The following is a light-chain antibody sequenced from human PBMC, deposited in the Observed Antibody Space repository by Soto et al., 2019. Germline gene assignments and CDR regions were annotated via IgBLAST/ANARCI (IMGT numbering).Light chain of an antibody. J-gene: IGKJ3*01. CDR2: AAS. CDR1: QGAGNS. Sequence: DIQMTQSPSSLSASVGDRVTITCRASQGAGNSIAWFQQKPGKAPKSLIYAASSLQSGVPSKLIGSGSGTECTLTIGILQPEDFATYYSQQYNSYPFAFGPRTKVDI. CDR3: QQYNSYPFA. V-gene: IGKV1-16*02.